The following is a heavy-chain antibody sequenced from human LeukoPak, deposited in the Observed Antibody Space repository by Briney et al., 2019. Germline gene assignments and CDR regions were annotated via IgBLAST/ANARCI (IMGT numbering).Heavy chain of an antibody. V-gene: IGHV4-39*01. Sequence: SSETLSLTCSVSGASISSTSYYWGWISQSPGKGLEWLGSIYSGGSTNYNPSLRSRLSTTLDTSMNQFSLELTSVTAADTAVYYCAVGVLLFFYDTWGQGTLVTVSS. CDR1: GASISSTSYY. D-gene: IGHD3-3*01. CDR2: IYSGGST. CDR3: AVGVLLFFYDT. J-gene: IGHJ5*02.